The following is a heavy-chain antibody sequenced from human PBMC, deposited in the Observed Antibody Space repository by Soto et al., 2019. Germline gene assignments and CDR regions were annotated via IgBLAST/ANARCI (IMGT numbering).Heavy chain of an antibody. D-gene: IGHD2-8*01. CDR2: IIANFGNA. V-gene: IGHV1-69*06. CDR1: GGTFSSYA. J-gene: IGHJ3*02. Sequence: KVSCKASGGTFSSYAISWVRQAPGQGLEWMGWIIANFGNANYAQKFQGRVTITADKSTSTAYMELRSLRSDDTAVYYCARCMDDAFDIWGQGTMVTVSS. CDR3: ARCMDDAFDI.